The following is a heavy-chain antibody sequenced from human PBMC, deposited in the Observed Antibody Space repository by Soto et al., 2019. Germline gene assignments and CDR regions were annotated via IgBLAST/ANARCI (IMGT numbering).Heavy chain of an antibody. V-gene: IGHV3-73*01. CDR2: IRSRSNGYAT. D-gene: IGHD3-10*02. CDR3: MSVHG. CDR1: GFTLSGSV. Sequence: GGSLRLSCAASGFTLSGSVIYWVRQPSGKGLEWVGRIRSRSNGYATAYAASVRGRFTISRDDSKNTAYLQMNSLKTEDTAVYYCMSVHGWGQGTLVTVSS. J-gene: IGHJ4*02.